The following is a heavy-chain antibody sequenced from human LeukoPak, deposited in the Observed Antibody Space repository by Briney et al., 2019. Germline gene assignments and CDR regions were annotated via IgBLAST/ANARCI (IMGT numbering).Heavy chain of an antibody. CDR2: IIPILGIA. J-gene: IGHJ4*02. V-gene: IGHV1-69*04. Sequence: GASVKVSCKASGGTFSSYAISWVRQAPGQGLEWMGRIIPILGIANYAQKFQGRVTITADKSTSTAYMELSSLRSEDTAVYYCARGGITIFGVVPDFDYWGQGTLVTVSS. CDR1: GGTFSSYA. CDR3: ARGGITIFGVVPDFDY. D-gene: IGHD3-3*01.